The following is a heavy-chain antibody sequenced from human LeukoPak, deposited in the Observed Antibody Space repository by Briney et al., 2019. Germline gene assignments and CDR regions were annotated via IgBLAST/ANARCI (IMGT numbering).Heavy chain of an antibody. CDR1: GFTFSSYG. Sequence: GGSLRLSCGASGFTFSSYGMHWVRQAPGKGLEWVAFIRYDGGNKNYADSVKGRFTISRDNSKNTLYLQMNTLGAEDTAVYYCAKDGGDTAMGSFDYWGQGTLVTVSS. J-gene: IGHJ4*02. CDR2: IRYDGGNK. D-gene: IGHD5-18*01. CDR3: AKDGGDTAMGSFDY. V-gene: IGHV3-30*02.